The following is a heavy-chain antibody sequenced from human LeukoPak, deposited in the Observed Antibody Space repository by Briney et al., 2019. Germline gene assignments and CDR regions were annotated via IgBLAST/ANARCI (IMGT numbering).Heavy chain of an antibody. D-gene: IGHD5-12*01. V-gene: IGHV3-7*01. CDR3: ARGPSGYHNT. CDR2: MNEDGGEI. Sequence: GGSLRLSCAASGFTFSSYWMSWVRQAPGKGLEWVASMNEDGGEIHYVDSVKGRFTISRDNAKNSLYLQMNSLRAEDTAVYYCARGPSGYHNTGGQGTLVTVSS. CDR1: GFTFSSYW. J-gene: IGHJ4*02.